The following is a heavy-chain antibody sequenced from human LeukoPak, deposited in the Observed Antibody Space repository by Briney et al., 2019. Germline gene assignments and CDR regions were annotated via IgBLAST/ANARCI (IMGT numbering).Heavy chain of an antibody. J-gene: IGHJ3*02. CDR3: ARVSGAKHAFDI. Sequence: GGSLRLSCAASGFTFDDYGMSWVRQAPGKGLEWVSGINWNGGSTGYADSVKGRFTISRDNAKNSLYLQMNSLRAEDTAVYYCARVSGAKHAFDIWGQGTMVTVSS. CDR1: GFTFDDYG. V-gene: IGHV3-20*04. CDR2: INWNGGST. D-gene: IGHD3-10*01.